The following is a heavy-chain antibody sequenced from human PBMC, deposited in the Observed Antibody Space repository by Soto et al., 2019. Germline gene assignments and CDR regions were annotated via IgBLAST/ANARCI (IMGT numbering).Heavy chain of an antibody. CDR2: IYYSGST. V-gene: IGHV4-31*03. CDR3: ARDEGYRSSTSCYPDWYFDL. J-gene: IGHJ2*01. Sequence: QVQLQESGPGLVKPSQTLSLTCTVSGGSISSGGYYWSWIRQHPGKGLEWIGYIYYSGSTYYNPSLKSRVTISVDTSKNQFSLKLSSVTAADTAVYYCARDEGYRSSTSCYPDWYFDLCARGTLVTVSS. CDR1: GGSISSGGYY. D-gene: IGHD2-2*01.